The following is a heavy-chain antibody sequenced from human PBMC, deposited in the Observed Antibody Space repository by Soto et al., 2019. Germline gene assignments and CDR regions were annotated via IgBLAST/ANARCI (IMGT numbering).Heavy chain of an antibody. CDR1: GFTFSSYG. D-gene: IGHD3-9*01. J-gene: IGHJ4*02. Sequence: GGSLRLSCAASGFTFSSYGMHWVRQAPGKGLEWVAVISYDGSNKYYADSVKGRFTISRDNSKNTLYLQMNSLRAEDTAVYYCAKDIPPFSDIPDYWGQGTLVTVSS. CDR3: AKDIPPFSDIPDY. V-gene: IGHV3-30*18. CDR2: ISYDGSNK.